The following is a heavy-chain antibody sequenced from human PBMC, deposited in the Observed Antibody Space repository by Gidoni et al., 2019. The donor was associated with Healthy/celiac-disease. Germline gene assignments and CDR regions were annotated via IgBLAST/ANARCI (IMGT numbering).Heavy chain of an antibody. CDR3: TRGPGAHHFDWLLYAFDY. Sequence: EVQLVESGGGLVKPGRSLRLSCTASGFTFGDYAMSWFRQAPGKGLAWVGFIRSKAYGGTTEYAASVKGRFTISRDDSKSIAYLQMNSLKTEDTAVYYCTRGPGAHHFDWLLYAFDYWGQGTLVTVSS. J-gene: IGHJ4*02. CDR2: IRSKAYGGTT. CDR1: GFTFGDYA. V-gene: IGHV3-49*05. D-gene: IGHD3-9*01.